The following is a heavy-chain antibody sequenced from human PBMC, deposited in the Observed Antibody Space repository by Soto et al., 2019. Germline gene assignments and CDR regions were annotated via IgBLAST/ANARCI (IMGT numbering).Heavy chain of an antibody. V-gene: IGHV2-70*01. D-gene: IGHD6-19*01. CDR2: IDWDDDK. CDR3: ARVLGYSSGWFYGMDV. J-gene: IGHJ6*02. CDR1: GSSLSTSGMC. Sequence: SGPTLVNPTQTLTLTCTFSGSSLSTSGMCVSWIRQPPGKALEWLALIDWDDDKYYSTSLKTRLTISKDTSKNQVVLTMTNMDPVDTATYYCARVLGYSSGWFYGMDVWGQGTTVTVSS.